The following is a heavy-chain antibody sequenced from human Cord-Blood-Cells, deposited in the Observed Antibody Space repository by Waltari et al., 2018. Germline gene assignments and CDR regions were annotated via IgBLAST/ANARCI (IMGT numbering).Heavy chain of an antibody. V-gene: IGHV4-30-2*01. Sequence: QLQLQESGSGLVKPSQTLSLTCAVSGGSISSGGYSWSWIRQPPGKGLEWIGYIYHSRSTYYTPSLKSRVTISVDRSKNQFSLKLSSVTAADTAVYYCARRSGRDYYYGMDVWGQGTTVTVSS. D-gene: IGHD1-26*01. CDR1: GGSISSGGYS. CDR3: ARRSGRDYYYGMDV. J-gene: IGHJ6*02. CDR2: IYHSRST.